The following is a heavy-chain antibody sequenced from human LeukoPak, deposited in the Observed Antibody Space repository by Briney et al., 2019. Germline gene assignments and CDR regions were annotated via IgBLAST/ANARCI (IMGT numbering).Heavy chain of an antibody. Sequence: KTGGSLRLPCAASGFTFSSHGMSWVRQAPGKGLEWVSSISSSSSYIYYADSVKGRFTISRDNAKNSLYLQMNSLRAEDTAVYYCARDSRYSGSYYWDHDAFDIWGQGTMVTVSS. D-gene: IGHD1-26*01. J-gene: IGHJ3*02. CDR1: GFTFSSHG. CDR2: ISSSSSYI. CDR3: ARDSRYSGSYYWDHDAFDI. V-gene: IGHV3-21*01.